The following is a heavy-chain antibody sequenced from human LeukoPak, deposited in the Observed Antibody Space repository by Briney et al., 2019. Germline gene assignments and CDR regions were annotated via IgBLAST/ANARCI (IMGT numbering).Heavy chain of an antibody. D-gene: IGHD4-17*01. CDR3: ARHVYHPVTTVWAFDI. J-gene: IGHJ3*02. Sequence: SETLSLTCAVSGYSISSGYYWGWIRQPPGKGLEWIGSIYHSGSTYYNPSLKSRVTISVDTSKNQFSLKLSSVTVADTAVYYCARHVYHPVTTVWAFDIWGQGTMVTVSS. CDR2: IYHSGST. V-gene: IGHV4-38-2*01. CDR1: GYSISSGYY.